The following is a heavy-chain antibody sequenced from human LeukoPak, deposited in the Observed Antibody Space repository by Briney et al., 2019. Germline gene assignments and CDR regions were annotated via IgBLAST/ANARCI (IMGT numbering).Heavy chain of an antibody. D-gene: IGHD1/OR15-1a*01. V-gene: IGHV3-20*04. Sequence: PGGSLRLSCAASGFTFDDYGMSWVRQAPGKGLEWVPGINWSGGRTGYADSLKGRFTISRDNAKNTLYLQMNSLRDEDTALYYCARDLTTSDNWGQGTLVTVSS. CDR3: ARDLTTSDN. CDR2: INWSGGRT. J-gene: IGHJ4*02. CDR1: GFTFDDYG.